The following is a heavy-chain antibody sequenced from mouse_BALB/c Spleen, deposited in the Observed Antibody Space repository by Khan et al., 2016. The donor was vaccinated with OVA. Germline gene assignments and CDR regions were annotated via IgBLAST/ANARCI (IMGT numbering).Heavy chain of an antibody. CDR2: IDPFSGGT. Sequence: EVQLVESGPELMKPGASVKISCKASGYSFTSYYIHWVMQSHGTSLEWIGYIDPFSGGTTYNQKFKGKATLTVDKSSSTAYIHLNNLTSEDSAVYYCTRHGYVAWFTYWGQGTLVTVSA. CDR1: GYSFTSYY. J-gene: IGHJ3*01. V-gene: IGHV1S135*01. D-gene: IGHD2-2*01. CDR3: TRHGYVAWFTY.